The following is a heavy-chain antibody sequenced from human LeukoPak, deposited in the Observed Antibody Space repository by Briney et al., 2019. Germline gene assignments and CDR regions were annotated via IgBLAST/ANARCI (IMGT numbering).Heavy chain of an antibody. CDR3: ARGIAARN. V-gene: IGHV3-21*01. CDR1: GFTFSSYS. CDR2: ISSSSSYI. D-gene: IGHD6-6*01. J-gene: IGHJ4*02. Sequence: PGGSLRLSCAASGFTFSSYSMNWVRLAPGKGLEWASSISSSSSYIYYADSVKGRFTISRDNAKNSLYLQMNSLRAGDTAVYYCARGIAARNWGQGTLVTVSS.